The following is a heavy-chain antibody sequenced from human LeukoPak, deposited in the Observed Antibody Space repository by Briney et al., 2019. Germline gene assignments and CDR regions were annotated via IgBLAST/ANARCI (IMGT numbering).Heavy chain of an antibody. CDR1: GGTFSSYA. CDR3: ARGGDFVPTVANFDY. V-gene: IGHV1-69*13. Sequence: SVKVSCKASGGTFSSYAISWVRQAPGQGLEWMGGIIPIFGTANYAQKFQGRVTITADESTSTAYMELSSLRSEDTAVYYCARGGDFVPTVANFDYWGQGTLVTVSS. CDR2: IIPIFGTA. D-gene: IGHD4-17*01. J-gene: IGHJ4*02.